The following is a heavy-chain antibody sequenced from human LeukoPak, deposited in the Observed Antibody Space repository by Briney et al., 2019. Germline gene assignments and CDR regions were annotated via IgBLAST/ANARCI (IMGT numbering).Heavy chain of an antibody. J-gene: IGHJ4*02. CDR2: IWYDGSNK. D-gene: IGHD3-3*01. CDR3: ASGYDFWSGYGY. Sequence: GGSLRLSCAASGFTFSSYGMHWVRQAPGKGLEWVAVIWYDGSNKYYADSVKGRFTISRDNSKNTLYLQMNSLRAEDTAVYYCASGYDFWSGYGYWGQGTLVTVSS. V-gene: IGHV3-33*01. CDR1: GFTFSSYG.